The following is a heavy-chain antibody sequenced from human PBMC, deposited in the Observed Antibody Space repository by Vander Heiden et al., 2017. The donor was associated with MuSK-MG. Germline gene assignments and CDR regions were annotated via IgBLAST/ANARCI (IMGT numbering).Heavy chain of an antibody. CDR3: ARDPNLEWLFQGWFDP. CDR1: GGPLRSSY. J-gene: IGHJ5*02. D-gene: IGHD3-3*01. Sequence: QVQLQESGPGLVRPSETLSVTCSVSGGPLRSSYWSWVRQPAGKGLEWIGRIYASGTTNYNPSLKSRVTMSVDTSKNQFSLKVTSVTAADTAVYYCARDPNLEWLFQGWFDPWGQGTLVTVSS. V-gene: IGHV4-4*07. CDR2: IYASGTT.